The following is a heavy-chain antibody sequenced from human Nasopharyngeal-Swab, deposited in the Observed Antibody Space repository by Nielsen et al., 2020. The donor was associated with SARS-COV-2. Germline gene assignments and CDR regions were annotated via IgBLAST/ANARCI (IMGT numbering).Heavy chain of an antibody. Sequence: RQAPGKGLEWIGSIYSSGGTYYNPSLKSRVTMSVDKSKKQFSLKLNSVTAADTAVYYCARGQDVLVVGGISWFDPWGQGTLVTVSS. CDR3: ARGQDVLVVGGISWFDP. D-gene: IGHD2-8*02. V-gene: IGHV4-39*07. CDR2: IYSSGGT. J-gene: IGHJ5*02.